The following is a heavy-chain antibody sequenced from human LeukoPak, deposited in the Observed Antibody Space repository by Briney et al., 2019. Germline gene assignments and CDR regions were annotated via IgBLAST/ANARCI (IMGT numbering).Heavy chain of an antibody. CDR1: GYSISSGYY. D-gene: IGHD2-15*01. Sequence: SETLSLTCAVSGYSISSGYYWGWIRQPPGKGLEWIGSIYHSGSTYYNPSLKSRVTISVDTSKNQFSLKLSSVTAADTAVHYCARDQRSGGSFDYWGQGTLVTVSS. CDR3: ARDQRSGGSFDY. CDR2: IYHSGST. V-gene: IGHV4-38-2*02. J-gene: IGHJ4*02.